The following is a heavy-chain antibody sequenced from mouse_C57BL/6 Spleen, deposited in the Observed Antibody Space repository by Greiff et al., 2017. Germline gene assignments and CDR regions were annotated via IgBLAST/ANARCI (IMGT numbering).Heavy chain of an antibody. D-gene: IGHD2-12*01. V-gene: IGHV5-15*01. CDR2: ISNLAYSI. J-gene: IGHJ4*01. CDR1: GFTFSDYG. CDR3: ARQGETTEGRYYYAMDY. Sequence: EVQRVESGGGLVQPGGSLKLSCAASGFTFSDYGMAWVRQAPRKGPEWVAFISNLAYSIYYADTVTGRFTISRENAKNTLYLEMSSLRSEDTAMYYCARQGETTEGRYYYAMDYWGQGTSVTVSS.